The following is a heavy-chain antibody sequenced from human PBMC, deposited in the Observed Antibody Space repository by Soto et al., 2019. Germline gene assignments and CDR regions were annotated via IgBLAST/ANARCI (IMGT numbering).Heavy chain of an antibody. J-gene: IGHJ6*02. D-gene: IGHD1-20*01. V-gene: IGHV1-69*12. Sequence: QVQLVQSGAEVKKPGSSVKVSCKASGGTFSSYAINWVRQAPGQGLEWMGGIIPIFGTADYAQKFQGRVTINADESTSTAYIELSSLISEDTAVYYCAASLTGAYYYYGMDVWGQGTTVTVSS. CDR2: IIPIFGTA. CDR3: AASLTGAYYYYGMDV. CDR1: GGTFSSYA.